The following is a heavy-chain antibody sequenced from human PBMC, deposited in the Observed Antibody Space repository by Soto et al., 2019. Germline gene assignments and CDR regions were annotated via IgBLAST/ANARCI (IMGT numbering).Heavy chain of an antibody. Sequence: SETLSLTCAVSSGSISSSNWWSWVRQPPGKGLEWIGEIYHSGSTNYNPSLKSRVTISVDKSKNQFSLKLSSVTAADTAVYYCARLAAAGPDYYYYMDVWGKGTTVTVSS. CDR1: SGSISSSNW. V-gene: IGHV4-4*02. CDR3: ARLAAAGPDYYYYMDV. D-gene: IGHD6-13*01. CDR2: IYHSGST. J-gene: IGHJ6*03.